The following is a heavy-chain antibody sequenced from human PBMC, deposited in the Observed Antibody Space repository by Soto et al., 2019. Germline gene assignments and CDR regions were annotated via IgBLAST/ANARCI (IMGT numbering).Heavy chain of an antibody. V-gene: IGHV3-33*01. CDR2: IWYDGSNK. Sequence: PGGSLRLSCAASGFTFSSYGMHWVRQAPGKGLEWVAVIWYDGSNKYYADSVKGRFTISRDNSKNTLYLQMNSLRAEDTAVYYCARAGRYCSGGSCYSAAFDIWGQGTMVTVSS. D-gene: IGHD2-15*01. CDR1: GFTFSSYG. J-gene: IGHJ3*02. CDR3: ARAGRYCSGGSCYSAAFDI.